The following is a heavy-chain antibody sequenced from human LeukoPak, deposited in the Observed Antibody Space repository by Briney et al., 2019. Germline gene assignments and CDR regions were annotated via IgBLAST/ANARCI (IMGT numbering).Heavy chain of an antibody. V-gene: IGHV3-11*04. CDR1: GFTFSDYY. CDR3: ARGSTVTTLDAFDI. J-gene: IGHJ3*02. CDR2: ISSSGSTI. D-gene: IGHD4-17*01. Sequence: GGSLRPSCAASGFTFSDYYMSWIRQAPGKGLEWVSYISSSGSTIYYADSVKGRFTISRDNAKNSLYLQMNSLRAEDTAVYYCARGSTVTTLDAFDIWGQGTMVTVSS.